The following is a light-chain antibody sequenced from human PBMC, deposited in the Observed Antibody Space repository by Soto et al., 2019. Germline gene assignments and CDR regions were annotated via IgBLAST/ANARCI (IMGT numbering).Light chain of an antibody. V-gene: IGKV3-20*01. J-gene: IGKJ1*01. Sequence: EIVLTQSPGTLSLSPGERVTFSCRASQSVSSTYLAWYQHKPGQAPRLLIYGASSRATGIPDRFSGRGSGTDFTLTISRLEPEDCAVYYCQQYGSSPWTFGQGTKVEVK. CDR3: QQYGSSPWT. CDR1: QSVSSTY. CDR2: GAS.